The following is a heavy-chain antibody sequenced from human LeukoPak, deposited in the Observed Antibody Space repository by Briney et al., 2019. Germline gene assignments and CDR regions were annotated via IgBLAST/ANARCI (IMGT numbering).Heavy chain of an antibody. CDR1: GYTFTSYY. CDR3: ARDPLITMVRGVITNYYYMDV. J-gene: IGHJ6*03. CDR2: INPSGGST. Sequence: ASVKVSCKASGYTFTSYYMHWVRQAPGQGLEWMGIINPSGGSTSYAQKFQGRVTMTRDMSTSTAYMELSSLRSEDTAVYYCARDPLITMVRGVITNYYYMDVWGKGTTVTVSS. V-gene: IGHV1-46*01. D-gene: IGHD3-10*01.